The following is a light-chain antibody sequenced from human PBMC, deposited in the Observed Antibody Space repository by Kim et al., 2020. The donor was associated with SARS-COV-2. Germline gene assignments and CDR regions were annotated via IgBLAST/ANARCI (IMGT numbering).Light chain of an antibody. Sequence: AQGRTARITCGGNNIGSKNVYWYQQRPGQAPVLVIYYDSDRPSGIPERFSGSNSGNTATLTISRVEAGDEADYYCQVWDRSSDHYVFGTGTKVTVL. CDR3: QVWDRSSDHYV. CDR1: NIGSKN. CDR2: YDS. J-gene: IGLJ1*01. V-gene: IGLV3-21*04.